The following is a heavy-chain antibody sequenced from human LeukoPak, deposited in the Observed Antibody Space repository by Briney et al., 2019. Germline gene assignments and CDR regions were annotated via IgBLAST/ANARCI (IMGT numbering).Heavy chain of an antibody. D-gene: IGHD3-10*01. CDR1: GYTFSSHG. V-gene: IGHV1-18*01. J-gene: IGHJ6*02. CDR3: VRCWWSGELLSNGMDV. CDR2: ISGYNGNT. Sequence: GASVKVSCKASGYTFSSHGICWVRQAPGQGLEWMGWISGYNGNTNFAQKVQGRVYMTTDTTTSTAYMELRSLRSDDTAVYYCVRCWWSGELLSNGMDVWGQGTTVTVSS.